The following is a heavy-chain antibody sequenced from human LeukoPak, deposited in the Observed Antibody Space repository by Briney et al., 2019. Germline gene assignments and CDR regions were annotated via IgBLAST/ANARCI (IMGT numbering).Heavy chain of an antibody. D-gene: IGHD3-16*02. CDR2: IYTNGRT. V-gene: IGHV3-20*01. CDR3: ARVNYDYVWGSYRSGAFDI. Sequence: PGGSLRLSCVASGFIFKSYGMNWVRQAPGKGLEWVSGIYTNGRTRYADSVKGRFTISRDNAKNSLYLQMNSLRAEDTALYHCARVNYDYVWGSYRSGAFDIWGQGTMVTVSS. CDR1: GFIFKSYG. J-gene: IGHJ3*02.